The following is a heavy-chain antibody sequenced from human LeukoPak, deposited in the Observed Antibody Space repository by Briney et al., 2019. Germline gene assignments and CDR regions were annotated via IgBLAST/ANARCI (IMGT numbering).Heavy chain of an antibody. J-gene: IGHJ2*01. CDR1: GGSISSGSYY. CDR3: ARDFDSSGWLDWYFDL. Sequence: PSETLSLTCTVSGGSISSGSYYWSWIRQPAGKGLEWIGRIYTSGSTNYNPSLKSRVTISVDTSKNQFSLKLSSVTAADTAVYYCARDFDSSGWLDWYFDLWGRGTLVTVSS. CDR2: IYTSGST. D-gene: IGHD6-13*01. V-gene: IGHV4-61*02.